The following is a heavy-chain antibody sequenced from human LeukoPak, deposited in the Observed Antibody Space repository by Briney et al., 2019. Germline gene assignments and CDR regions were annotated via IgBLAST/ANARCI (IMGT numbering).Heavy chain of an antibody. CDR1: GFTFSSYA. CDR3: ARDLLVGSTSTPTDY. V-gene: IGHV3-33*08. J-gene: IGHJ4*02. CDR2: IWYDGSNK. D-gene: IGHD2-2*01. Sequence: AGGSLRPSCAASGFTFSSYAMHWVRQAPGKGLEWVAVIWYDGSNKYYADSVKGRFTISRDNSKNTLYLQMNSLRAEDTAVYYCARDLLVGSTSTPTDYWGQGTLVTVSS.